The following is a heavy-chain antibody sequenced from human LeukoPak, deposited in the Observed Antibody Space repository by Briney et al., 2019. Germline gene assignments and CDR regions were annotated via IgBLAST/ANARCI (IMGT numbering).Heavy chain of an antibody. CDR1: GYTFTGYY. CDR3: ARDAKGYCSGGSCYNWFDP. J-gene: IGHJ5*02. CDR2: INPNSGGT. D-gene: IGHD2-15*01. Sequence: ASVKVSCKASGYTFTGYYMHWVRQAPGQGLEWMGWINPNSGGTNYAQKFQGRVTMTRDTSISTAYMELSRLRSDDTAVYYCARDAKGYCSGGSCYNWFDPWGQGTLVTVSS. V-gene: IGHV1-2*02.